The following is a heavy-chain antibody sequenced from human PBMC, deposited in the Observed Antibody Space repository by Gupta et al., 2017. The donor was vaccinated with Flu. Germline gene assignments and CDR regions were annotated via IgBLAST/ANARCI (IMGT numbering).Heavy chain of an antibody. J-gene: IGHJ4*02. CDR3: VRARGGSYHYFEY. CDR1: GFTFSSHG. Sequence: QVQLVESGGGVVQPGRSMRLSCVTSGFTFSSHGFHWVRQAPGKGLQWVAYTLYDVSYQYYADSVKGRFTISRDNSKSTLSLQMDNLRPDDTATYFCVRARGGSYHYFEYWGQGVNVTVSS. V-gene: IGHV3-33*05. CDR2: TLYDVSYQ. D-gene: IGHD3-16*02.